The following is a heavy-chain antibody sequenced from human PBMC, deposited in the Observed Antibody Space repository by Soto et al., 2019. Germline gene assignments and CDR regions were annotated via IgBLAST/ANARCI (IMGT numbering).Heavy chain of an antibody. D-gene: IGHD3-3*01. CDR2: ISSSSSTI. Sequence: EVPLVESGGGLVQPGGSLRLSCAASGFTFSSYSMNWVRQAPGKGLEWVSYISSSSSTIYYADSVKGRFTISRDNAKNSLYLEMNSLRDEDTAVYYCARDTQDDFWSGYYRDSWGQGTLVTVSS. J-gene: IGHJ4*02. CDR3: ARDTQDDFWSGYYRDS. CDR1: GFTFSSYS. V-gene: IGHV3-48*02.